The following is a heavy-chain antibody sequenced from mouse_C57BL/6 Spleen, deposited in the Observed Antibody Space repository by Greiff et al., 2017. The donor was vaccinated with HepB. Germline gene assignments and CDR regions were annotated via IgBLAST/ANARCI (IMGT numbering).Heavy chain of an antibody. CDR1: GFNIKDDY. CDR2: IDPENGDT. J-gene: IGHJ3*01. CDR3: TTGTAWFAY. D-gene: IGHD4-1*01. V-gene: IGHV14-4*01. Sequence: VQLQQSGAELVRPGASVKLSCTASGFNIKDDYMHWVKQRPEQGLEWIGWIDPENGDTEYASKFQGKATITADTSSNTAYLQLSSLTSEATAVYYCTTGTAWFAYWGQGTLVTVSA.